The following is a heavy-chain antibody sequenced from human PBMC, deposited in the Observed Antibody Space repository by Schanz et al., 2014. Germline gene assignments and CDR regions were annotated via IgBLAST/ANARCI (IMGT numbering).Heavy chain of an antibody. D-gene: IGHD5-18*01. CDR3: AKDRGDGYSNGIFQY. Sequence: QVQLVDSGGGLVQPGGSLRLSCAASEFSFSSFGMHWVRQAPGKGLEWVAVISYDGTNEYYAESVKGRFTISRDNAKNTFYLHMNSLRNEDTAVYFCAKDRGDGYSNGIFQYWGLGTLVTVSS. J-gene: IGHJ4*02. V-gene: IGHV3-30*18. CDR1: EFSFSSFG. CDR2: ISYDGTNE.